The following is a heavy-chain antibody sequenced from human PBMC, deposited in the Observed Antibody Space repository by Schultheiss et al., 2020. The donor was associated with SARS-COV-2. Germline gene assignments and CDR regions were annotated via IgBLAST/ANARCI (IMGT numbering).Heavy chain of an antibody. CDR1: GGSFSGYY. CDR2: IYTSGST. V-gene: IGHV4-4*07. D-gene: IGHD2-21*01. J-gene: IGHJ4*02. Sequence: SETLSLTCAVYGGSFSGYYWSWIRQPAGKGLEWIGRIYTSGSTNYNPSLKSRVTMSVDTSKNQFSLKLSSVTAADTALYYCAKESLDGEGYWGQGTLVTVSS. CDR3: AKESLDGEGY.